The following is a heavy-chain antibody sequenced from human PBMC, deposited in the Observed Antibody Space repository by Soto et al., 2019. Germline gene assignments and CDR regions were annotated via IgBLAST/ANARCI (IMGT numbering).Heavy chain of an antibody. V-gene: IGHV1-18*01. J-gene: IGHJ4*02. CDR3: ARKDITIFGVIITPVDY. CDR1: GYTFTNFG. CDR2: ISAYNGNT. Sequence: QVQLVQSGEEMRKPGASVKVSCKASGYTFTNFGISWVRQAPGQGLEWMGWISAYNGNTNYAQKLRGRLIMTTDTSTSTAYMELRSLRSDGTAVYYCARKDITIFGVIITPVDYWGQGTLVTVSS. D-gene: IGHD3-3*01.